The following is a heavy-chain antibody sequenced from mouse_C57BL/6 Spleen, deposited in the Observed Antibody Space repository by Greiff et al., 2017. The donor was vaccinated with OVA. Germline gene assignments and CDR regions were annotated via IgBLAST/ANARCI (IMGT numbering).Heavy chain of an antibody. V-gene: IGHV3-6*01. CDR1: GYSITSGYY. Sequence: EVQLQESGPGLVKPSQSLSLTCSVTGYSITSGYYWNWIRQFPGNKLEWMGYISYDGSNNYNPSLKNRISITLDTSKNQFFLKLNSVTTEDTATYYCARGNSDYYGSVYFDYWGQGTTLTVSS. CDR2: ISYDGSN. J-gene: IGHJ2*01. CDR3: ARGNSDYYGSVYFDY. D-gene: IGHD1-1*01.